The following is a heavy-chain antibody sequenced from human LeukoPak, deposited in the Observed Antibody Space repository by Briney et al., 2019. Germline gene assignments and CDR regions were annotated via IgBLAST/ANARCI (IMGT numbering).Heavy chain of an antibody. V-gene: IGHV4-39*01. Sequence: PSETLSLTCTVSGGSISGSCCYWGWIRQTPGKDLEWIGSTSYSGSAHYNPSFKSRVTVSVDTSKNQFFLNLSSVTAADTAVYYCSRTTGDSAIIAAHWGQGTLVTVSS. CDR3: SRTTGDSAIIAAH. CDR2: TSYSGSA. J-gene: IGHJ4*02. CDR1: GGSISGSCCY. D-gene: IGHD3-16*01.